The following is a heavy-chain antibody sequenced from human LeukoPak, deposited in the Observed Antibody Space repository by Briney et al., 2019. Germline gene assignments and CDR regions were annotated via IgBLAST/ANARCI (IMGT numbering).Heavy chain of an antibody. CDR1: GFTFSSYS. Sequence: GGSLRLSCAASGFTFSSYSMNWVRQAPGKGLEWVSYISSSSSTIYYADSVKGRFTISRDNAKNSLYLQMNSLRAEDTAVYYCARRLKHPTPGYSSGYYYYFDYWGQGTLVTVSS. CDR3: ARRLKHPTPGYSSGYYYYFDY. D-gene: IGHD3-22*01. CDR2: ISSSSSTI. J-gene: IGHJ4*02. V-gene: IGHV3-48*04.